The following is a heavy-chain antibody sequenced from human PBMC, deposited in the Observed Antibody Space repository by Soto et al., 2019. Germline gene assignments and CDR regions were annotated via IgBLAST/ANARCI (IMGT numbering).Heavy chain of an antibody. CDR2: IDPEDGET. Sequence: ASVKVSCKVSGYTLTELSMHWVRQAPGKGLEWMGWIDPEDGETIYAQKFQGRVTMTEDTSTNTAYMELRSLRSDDTAVYYCARGAVAGTGCFDYWGQGTLVTVS. D-gene: IGHD6-19*01. CDR3: ARGAVAGTGCFDY. J-gene: IGHJ4*02. V-gene: IGHV1-24*01. CDR1: GYTLTELS.